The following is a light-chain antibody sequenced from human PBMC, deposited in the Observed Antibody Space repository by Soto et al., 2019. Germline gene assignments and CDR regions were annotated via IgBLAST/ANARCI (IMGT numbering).Light chain of an antibody. J-gene: IGKJ1*01. V-gene: IGKV3-15*01. CDR3: QQYHDWPPWT. Sequence: EIVMTQSPATLSVSPGERATLSCRASQSISSNLAWYQQKPGQAPRLLIYGASTRATGIPARFSGSESGTEFTLTISSLQSEDFAVYYCQQYHDWPPWTFGQGTKVEIK. CDR2: GAS. CDR1: QSISSN.